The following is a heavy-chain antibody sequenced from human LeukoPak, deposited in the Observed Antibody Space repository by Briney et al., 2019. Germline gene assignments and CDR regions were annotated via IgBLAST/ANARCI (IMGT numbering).Heavy chain of an antibody. J-gene: IGHJ4*02. CDR2: INAGNGDT. CDR1: GYTFTKYV. Sequence: ASVKVSCKASGYTFTKYVVHWVRQAPGQRPDWMGWINAGNGDTKYSQNFQDRVTITRDTSANTAHMELSSLTSEDTALYYCARDGCGDTCYPGGYWGQGTLVTVSS. D-gene: IGHD2-21*01. CDR3: ARDGCGDTCYPGGY. V-gene: IGHV1-3*01.